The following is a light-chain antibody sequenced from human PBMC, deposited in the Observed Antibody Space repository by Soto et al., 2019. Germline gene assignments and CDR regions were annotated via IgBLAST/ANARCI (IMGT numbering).Light chain of an antibody. V-gene: IGKV1-5*01. CDR1: QSISTW. Sequence: DIQMSQSPSTLSASVADRVTITCRASQSISTWLAWYQQKPGKAPKLLIYDASTLESGVPSRFSGSGSGTDFTLTVSSLQPEDFATYYCQQLFMYPPTFGPGTKVDIK. CDR3: QQLFMYPPT. CDR2: DAS. J-gene: IGKJ3*01.